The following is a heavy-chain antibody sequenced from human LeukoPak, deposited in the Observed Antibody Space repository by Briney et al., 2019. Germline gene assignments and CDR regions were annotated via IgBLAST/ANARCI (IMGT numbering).Heavy chain of an antibody. D-gene: IGHD3-22*01. CDR1: GFTFSSYG. CDR3: AKDGVVYYYDSSGYYYFDY. J-gene: IGHJ4*02. Sequence: GGSLRLSCAASGFTFSSYGMHWVRQAPGKGLEWVAVMSYDGSNKYYADSVKGRFTISRDNSKNTLYLQMNSLRAEDTAVYYCAKDGVVYYYDSSGYYYFDYWGQGTLVTVSS. V-gene: IGHV3-30*18. CDR2: MSYDGSNK.